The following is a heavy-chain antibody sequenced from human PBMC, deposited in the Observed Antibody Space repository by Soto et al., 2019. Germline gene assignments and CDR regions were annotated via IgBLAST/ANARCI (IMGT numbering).Heavy chain of an antibody. J-gene: IGHJ4*02. D-gene: IGHD3-22*01. CDR3: ARAVETMVVVGPFDY. CDR1: GFTFSSYS. CDR2: ISSSSSYT. V-gene: IGHV3-21*04. Sequence: PGGSLRLSCAASGFTFSSYSMNWVRQAPGKGLEWVSSISSSSSYTYYADSVKGRFTISRDNAKNSLYLQMNSLRAEDTAVYYCARAVETMVVVGPFDYGGKGPLVT.